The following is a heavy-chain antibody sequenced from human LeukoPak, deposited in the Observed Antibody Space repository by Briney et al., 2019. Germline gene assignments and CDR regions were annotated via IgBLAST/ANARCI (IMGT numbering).Heavy chain of an antibody. D-gene: IGHD5-18*01. CDR1: GDSISSYY. Sequence: SETLSLTCSVSGDSISSYYWTWIRQPAGKGLEWIGRFYPSGSTNYNPSLKSRVTISVDTSKNQFSLKLSSVTAADTAVYYCARSLRGYRFATDYWGQGTLVTVSS. J-gene: IGHJ4*02. CDR2: FYPSGST. V-gene: IGHV4-4*07. CDR3: ARSLRGYRFATDY.